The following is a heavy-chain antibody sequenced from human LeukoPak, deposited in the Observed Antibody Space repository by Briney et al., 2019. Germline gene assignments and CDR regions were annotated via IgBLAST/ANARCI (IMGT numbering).Heavy chain of an antibody. Sequence: ASVKVSCKASGYTFTNYPINWVRQATGQGLEWMGWMNPNSGDTVYAQKFWGRFTVTRNTSVNTAYMELSSLRSEDTAVYYCATWGDWGQGTLVTVSS. CDR1: GYTFTNYP. CDR3: ATWGD. CDR2: MNPNSGDT. V-gene: IGHV1-8*03. J-gene: IGHJ4*02. D-gene: IGHD3-16*01.